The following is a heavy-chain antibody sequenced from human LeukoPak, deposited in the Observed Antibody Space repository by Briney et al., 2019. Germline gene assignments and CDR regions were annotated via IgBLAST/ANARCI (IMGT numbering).Heavy chain of an antibody. CDR2: VSGNGGST. J-gene: IGHJ4*02. CDR1: GFTFSRYG. V-gene: IGHV3-64D*06. D-gene: IGHD2-15*01. CDR3: VKASCSGGICYLDY. Sequence: GGSLRLSCSASGFTFSRYGMFWVRQAPGKGLEYVSDVSGNGGSTDYADSVKGRFTISRDNSKNTLYLQTSSLRAEDTAVYYCVKASCSGGICYLDYWGQGTLVTVSS.